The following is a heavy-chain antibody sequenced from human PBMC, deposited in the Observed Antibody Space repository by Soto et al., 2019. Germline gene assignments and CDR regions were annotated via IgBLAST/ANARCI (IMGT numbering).Heavy chain of an antibody. D-gene: IGHD4-4*01. CDR3: ARSNSYYYYYMDA. V-gene: IGHV1-18*01. CDR1: GYTFTSYG. CDR2: ISAYKGNT. Sequence: ASVKVSCKAPGYTFTSYGISWVRQAPGQGIERMGWISAYKGNTNYAQKHQGRDTMTTDTSTSTAYMELRSLRSDDTAVYYCARSNSYYYYYMDAWGKGTTVTVSS. J-gene: IGHJ6*03.